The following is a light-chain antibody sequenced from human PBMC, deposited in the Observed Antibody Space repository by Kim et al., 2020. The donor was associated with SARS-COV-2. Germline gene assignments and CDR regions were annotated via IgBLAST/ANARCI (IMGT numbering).Light chain of an antibody. V-gene: IGLV2-14*04. J-gene: IGLJ1*01. Sequence: QSITISCIGTSSDVGDDKNFVSWYQQVPGKAPRVLIYDVNKRPSGVSNRFSGSKSGNTASLTISGLQAEDEADYYCNSYTSTNTYVFGTGTKVTVL. CDR2: DVN. CDR1: SSDVGDDKNF. CDR3: NSYTSTNTYV.